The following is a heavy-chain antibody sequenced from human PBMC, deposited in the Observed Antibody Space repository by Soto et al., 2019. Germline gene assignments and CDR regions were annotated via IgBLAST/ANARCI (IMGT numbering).Heavy chain of an antibody. J-gene: IGHJ4*02. CDR2: IIPIFGTA. Sequence: SVKVSCKASGGTFSSYAISWVRQAPGQGLEWMGGIIPIFGTANYAQKFQGRVTITADESTSTAYMGLSSLRSGDTAVYYCAREEREGAAAGTVSVYWGQGTLVTVSS. CDR3: AREEREGAAAGTVSVY. CDR1: GGTFSSYA. V-gene: IGHV1-69*13. D-gene: IGHD6-13*01.